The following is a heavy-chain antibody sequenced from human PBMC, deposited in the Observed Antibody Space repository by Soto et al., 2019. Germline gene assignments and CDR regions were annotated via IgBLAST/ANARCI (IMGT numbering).Heavy chain of an antibody. V-gene: IGHV4-30-4*01. J-gene: IGHJ4*02. CDR1: GGSISSGDYY. CDR3: ARDSPMIGYFDY. Sequence: ASETLSLTCTVSGGSISSGDYYWSWISQPPGKGLEWIGYIYYSGSTYYNPSLKSRVTISVDTSKNQFSLKLSSVTAADTAVYYCARDSPMIGYFDYWGQGTLVTVSS. CDR2: IYYSGST. D-gene: IGHD3-22*01.